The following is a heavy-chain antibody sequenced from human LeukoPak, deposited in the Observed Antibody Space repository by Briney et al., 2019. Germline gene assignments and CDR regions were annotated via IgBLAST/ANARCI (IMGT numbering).Heavy chain of an antibody. CDR3: ASFSYYDSSGYSIAEDY. D-gene: IGHD3-22*01. V-gene: IGHV3-74*01. J-gene: IGHJ4*02. CDR1: GFTFSNYW. CDR2: INTDGSNT. Sequence: GGSLRLSCAASGFTFSNYWMHWVRQAPGKGLVWVSHINTDGSNTGYADSVKGRFTISRDNAQNTLYLQMNSLRAEDTAVYYCASFSYYDSSGYSIAEDYWGQGTLVTVSS.